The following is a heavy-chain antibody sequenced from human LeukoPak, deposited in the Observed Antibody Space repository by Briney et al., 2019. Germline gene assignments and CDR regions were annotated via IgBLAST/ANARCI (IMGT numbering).Heavy chain of an antibody. CDR3: AKGGWKRSFDY. CDR2: TSHDGGNQ. D-gene: IGHD6-19*01. Sequence: GGSLRLSCAASGFTFRTHLMHWVRQAPGKGLEWVAVTSHDGGNQDYTDSVKGRFTMSRDNSKNTLYLQMNSLRAEDTAVYYCAKGGWKRSFDYWGQGTLVTVSS. V-gene: IGHV3-30-3*01. J-gene: IGHJ4*02. CDR1: GFTFRTHL.